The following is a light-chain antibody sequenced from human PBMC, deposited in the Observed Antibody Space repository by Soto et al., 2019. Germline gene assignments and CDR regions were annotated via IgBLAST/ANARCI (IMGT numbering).Light chain of an antibody. CDR1: QRNSPS. Sequence: DIHMTQSRSSLCASFGDTVTIXCRASQRNSPSLQWFQQRRGKAPRLLISAASTLQHGVSSKFSGSASGTDFTPTITSLQPEDFATYFGHQTYSIPPTFGQGTKVDIK. V-gene: IGKV1-39*01. CDR3: HQTYSIPPT. J-gene: IGKJ1*01. CDR2: AAS.